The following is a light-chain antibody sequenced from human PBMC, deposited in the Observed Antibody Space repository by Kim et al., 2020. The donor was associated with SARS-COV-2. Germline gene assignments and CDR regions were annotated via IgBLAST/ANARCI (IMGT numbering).Light chain of an antibody. J-gene: IGLJ3*02. V-gene: IGLV3-19*01. Sequence: SSELTQDPAVSVALGQTVRITCQGASLRSYYASWYQQKPGQAPVLVIYGKNNRHSGIPDRFSGSSSGNTASLTIPGARAEDEADYYCNSRDSSGNHNWVF. CDR2: GKN. CDR3: NSRDSSGNHNWV. CDR1: SLRSYY.